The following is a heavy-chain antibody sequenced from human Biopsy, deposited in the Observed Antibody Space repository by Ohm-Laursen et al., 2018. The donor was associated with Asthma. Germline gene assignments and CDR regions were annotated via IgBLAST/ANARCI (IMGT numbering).Heavy chain of an antibody. CDR3: ARTFHFWSPYHAEHYQL. CDR2: IKHDGTEK. V-gene: IGHV3-7*01. J-gene: IGHJ1*01. D-gene: IGHD3-3*02. CDR1: GFTFGEYW. Sequence: SLRLSCSASGFTFGEYWMSWVRQVPGKGLEWVANIKHDGTEKNHVDSLRGRFTISRDNAKNSLYLQMNSLRAEDTAVYYCARTFHFWSPYHAEHYQLWGQGTLVTVPS.